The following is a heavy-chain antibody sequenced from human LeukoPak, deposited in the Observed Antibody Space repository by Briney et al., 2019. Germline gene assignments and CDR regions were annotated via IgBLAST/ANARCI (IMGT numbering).Heavy chain of an antibody. CDR3: ASRKGSRLGVLGY. Sequence: SETLSLTCTVSGGSISSSSYYWGWIRQPPGKGLEWIGSLYYSGSTYYNPCLKSRVTISVDTSKNQFSLKLSSVTAADTAVYYCASRKGSRLGVLGYWGQGTLVTVSS. CDR1: GGSISSSSYY. V-gene: IGHV4-39*01. CDR2: LYYSGST. D-gene: IGHD1-26*01. J-gene: IGHJ4*02.